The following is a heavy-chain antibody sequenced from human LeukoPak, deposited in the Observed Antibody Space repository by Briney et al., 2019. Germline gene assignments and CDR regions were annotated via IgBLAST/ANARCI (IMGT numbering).Heavy chain of an antibody. J-gene: IGHJ4*02. CDR3: ARDFTVRGSGGY. D-gene: IGHD3-10*01. V-gene: IGHV1-18*01. CDR1: GYSFTTYG. Sequence: ASVKVSCKASGYSFTTYGISWVRQAPGEGLEWMGWISAYNGNTNYAQKFQGRVTMTTDTSTSTAYMELRSLRSDDTAVYYCARDFTVRGSGGYWGQGTLVTVSS. CDR2: ISAYNGNT.